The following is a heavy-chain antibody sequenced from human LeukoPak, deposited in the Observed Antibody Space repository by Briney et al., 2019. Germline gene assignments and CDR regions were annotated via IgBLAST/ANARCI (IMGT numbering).Heavy chain of an antibody. CDR1: GYSITGSNW. J-gene: IGHJ4*02. CDR3: ARTAVDSGTYFDV. CDR2: IYHSGST. Sequence: SETLSLICAVSGYSITGSNWWGWIRQPPGEGLEWLGYIYHSGSTFYKPSLKSRVTMSVDTSKNHFSLKLRYVTAVDTAMYYCARTAVDSGTYFDVWGQGALVTVSS. V-gene: IGHV4-28*01. D-gene: IGHD1-26*01.